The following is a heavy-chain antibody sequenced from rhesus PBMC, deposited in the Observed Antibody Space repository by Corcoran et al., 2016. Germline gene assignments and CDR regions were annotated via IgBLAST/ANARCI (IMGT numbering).Heavy chain of an antibody. CDR2: IYGSSWTT. J-gene: IGHJ4*01. CDR3: AREWGYCSGIYGPYYFDY. Sequence: QVQLQESGPGVVKPSETLSLTCAVSGGSISGGYDWSWIRQPPGKGLEWIGYIYGSSWTTNYNPSLKYRFTSSKDASKIEFSRKLRSVTAADSAVYSGAREWGYCSGIYGPYYFDYWGQGVLGTVSS. CDR1: GGSISGGYD. V-gene: IGHV4-76*01. D-gene: IGHD2-27*01.